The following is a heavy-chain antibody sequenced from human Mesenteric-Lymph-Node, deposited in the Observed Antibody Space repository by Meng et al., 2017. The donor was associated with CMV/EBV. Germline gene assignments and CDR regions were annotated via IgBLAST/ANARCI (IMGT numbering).Heavy chain of an antibody. J-gene: IGHJ6*02. Sequence: GESLKISCAASGFTFSSYTMNWVRQAPGKGLEWVAVIYYNGNNKYYADSVKGRFTISRDNSKNTLYLQMNSLRAEDTAVYYCAKDRLTAIELYYYGLDVWGQGTTVTVSS. D-gene: IGHD5-18*01. CDR2: IYYNGNNK. V-gene: IGHV3-30*18. CDR1: GFTFSSYT. CDR3: AKDRLTAIELYYYGLDV.